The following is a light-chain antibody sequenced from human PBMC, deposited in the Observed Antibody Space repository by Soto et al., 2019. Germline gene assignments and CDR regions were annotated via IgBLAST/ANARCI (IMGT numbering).Light chain of an antibody. Sequence: QSVLTQPASVSGSPGQSITISCTGTSSYVGGYNYVSWYQQHPGKAPKLMIYDVSNRPSGVSNRFSGSKSGNTASLTISGLQAEDEADYYCCSYAGSSTYVFGTGTKVTVL. CDR1: SSYVGGYNY. CDR2: DVS. CDR3: CSYAGSSTYV. V-gene: IGLV2-23*02. J-gene: IGLJ1*01.